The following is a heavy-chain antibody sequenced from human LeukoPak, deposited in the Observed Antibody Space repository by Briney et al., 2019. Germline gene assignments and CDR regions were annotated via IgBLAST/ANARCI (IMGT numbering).Heavy chain of an antibody. J-gene: IGHJ5*02. CDR2: IYYSGST. D-gene: IGHD2-15*01. V-gene: IGHV4-39*01. CDR1: GGSISSSSYY. Sequence: KSSETLSLTCTVSGGSISSSSYYWGWIRQPPGKGLEWIGSIYYSGSTYYNPSLKSRVTISVDTSKNQFSLKLSSVTAADTAVYYCARARAVGYCSGGSCPNWFDPWGQGTLVTVSS. CDR3: ARARAVGYCSGGSCPNWFDP.